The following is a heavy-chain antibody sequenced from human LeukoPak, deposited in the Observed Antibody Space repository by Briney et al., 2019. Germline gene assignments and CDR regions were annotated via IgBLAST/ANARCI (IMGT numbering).Heavy chain of an antibody. Sequence: ASVKVSCKPSGYTSTSFGISWVRQAPGQGLEWMGWIGAYNGDTNYAQKFQGRVTMTTDTSTSTAYMDLRSLRSDDTAVYYCTRDHCRGDNCPSFDYWGQGTLVTVSS. D-gene: IGHD2-15*01. V-gene: IGHV1-18*04. J-gene: IGHJ4*02. CDR1: GYTSTSFG. CDR3: TRDHCRGDNCPSFDY. CDR2: IGAYNGDT.